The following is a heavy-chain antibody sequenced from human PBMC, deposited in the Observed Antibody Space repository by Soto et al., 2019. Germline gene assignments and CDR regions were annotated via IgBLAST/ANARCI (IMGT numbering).Heavy chain of an antibody. CDR1: GYIFIDYY. CDR3: ARGNNYFSGTYATIEY. D-gene: IGHD3-10*01. Sequence: ASVKVSCKASGYIFIDYYMHWVRQAPGQGLEWMAKINPSGGSTNYAQKFQGRITITRDRSTSTVFMDLSGLRSQDTAVYFCARGNNYFSGTYATIEYWGQGTLVTVSS. CDR2: INPSGGST. J-gene: IGHJ4*02. V-gene: IGHV1-46*01.